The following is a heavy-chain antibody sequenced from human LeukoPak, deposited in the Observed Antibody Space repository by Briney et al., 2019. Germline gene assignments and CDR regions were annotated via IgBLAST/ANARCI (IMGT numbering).Heavy chain of an antibody. V-gene: IGHV2-70*11. CDR3: ARIAPLDSGSLQFDY. Sequence: SGPVLVKPTQTLTLTCTFSGFSLSTSGMCVSWIRQPPGKALEWLARIDWDDDKYYSTSLKTRLTISKDTSKNQVVLTMTNMDPVDTGTYYCARIAPLDSGSLQFDYWGQGTLVTVSS. CDR1: GFSLSTSGMC. D-gene: IGHD1-26*01. CDR2: IDWDDDK. J-gene: IGHJ4*02.